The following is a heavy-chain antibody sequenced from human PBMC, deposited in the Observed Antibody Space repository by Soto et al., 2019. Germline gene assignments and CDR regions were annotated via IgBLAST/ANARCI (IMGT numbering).Heavy chain of an antibody. CDR1: GGSFSGYY. J-gene: IGHJ6*02. CDR2: INHSGST. V-gene: IGHV4-34*01. D-gene: IGHD6-13*01. CDR3: ARGHSSSWYVLYYYYGMDV. Sequence: QVQLQQWGAGLLKPSETLSLTCAVYGGSFSGYYWSWIRQPPGKGLEWIGEINHSGSTNYNPSLKSRVTISVDTSKNQFSLKLSSVTAADTAVYYCARGHSSSWYVLYYYYGMDVWGQGTTVTVSS.